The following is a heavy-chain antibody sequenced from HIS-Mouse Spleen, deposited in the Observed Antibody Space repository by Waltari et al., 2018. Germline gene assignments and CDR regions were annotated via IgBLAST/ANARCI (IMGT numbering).Heavy chain of an antibody. D-gene: IGHD4-17*01. V-gene: IGHV3-9*01. CDR3: AKGLGMTVIDY. CDR2: ISWNSGSI. Sequence: EVQLVESGGGLVQPGRSLRLSCAASGFTFADYAMHWVRQGPGKGLGWVSGISWNSGSIGYADSVKGRFTISRDNAKNSLYLQMNSLRAEDTALYYCAKGLGMTVIDYWGQGTLVTVSS. CDR1: GFTFADYA. J-gene: IGHJ4*02.